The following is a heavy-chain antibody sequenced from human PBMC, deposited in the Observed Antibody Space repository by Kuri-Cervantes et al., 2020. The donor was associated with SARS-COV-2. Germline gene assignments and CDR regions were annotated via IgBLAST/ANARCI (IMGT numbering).Heavy chain of an antibody. CDR2: IKQDGSEK. CDR3: ARERGSSWYSSKAFDI. CDR1: GFTFSSYW. Sequence: GSLRLSCAASGFTFSSYWMSWVRQAPGKGLEWVANIKQDGSEKYYVDSVKGRFTISRDNAKNSLYLQMNSLRAEDTAVYYCARERGSSWYSSKAFDIWGQGTMVTVSS. J-gene: IGHJ3*02. D-gene: IGHD6-13*01. V-gene: IGHV3-7*01.